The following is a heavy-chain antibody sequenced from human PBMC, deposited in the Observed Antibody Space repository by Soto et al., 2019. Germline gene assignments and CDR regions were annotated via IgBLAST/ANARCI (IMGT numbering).Heavy chain of an antibody. V-gene: IGHV3-74*01. Sequence: EVQLVESGGGLVQPGASLRISCAASGFNFSAFWMHWVRQAPGKGPVWISRVHFDGSTTAYADSVRGRFTISRDNAKKALYLQMERLRVEDTAVYYCARDYYERGPGYYRDFGMDVWGQGTTVTVS. J-gene: IGHJ6*02. CDR2: VHFDGSTT. CDR1: GFNFSAFW. CDR3: ARDYYERGPGYYRDFGMDV. D-gene: IGHD3-22*01.